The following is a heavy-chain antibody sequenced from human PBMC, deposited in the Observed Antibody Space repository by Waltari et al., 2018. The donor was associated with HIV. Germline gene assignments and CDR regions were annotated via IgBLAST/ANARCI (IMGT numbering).Heavy chain of an antibody. V-gene: IGHV1-69*12. Sequence: QVQLVQSGAEVKKPGSSVRVSCMASGGVFETYSFSWVRQAPGQRPEWMGGISPVFTRTDYAPKFQDRVRITANEVTTTVYMDLSSLKSEDTAVYYCATGLHSSGYFYFGFWGQGTLITVSS. CDR1: GGVFETYS. CDR2: ISPVFTRT. J-gene: IGHJ4*02. D-gene: IGHD6-19*01. CDR3: ATGLHSSGYFYFGF.